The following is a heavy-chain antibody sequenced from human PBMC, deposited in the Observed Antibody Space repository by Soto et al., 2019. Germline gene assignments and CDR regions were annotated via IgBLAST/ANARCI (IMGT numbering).Heavy chain of an antibody. CDR2: ISGSGGST. CDR3: AKPGPITMIVVVSNFDY. CDR1: GFTFSSYA. V-gene: IGHV3-23*01. D-gene: IGHD3-22*01. J-gene: IGHJ4*02. Sequence: PGGSLRLSCAASGFTFSSYAMSWVRQAPGKGLEWVSAISGSGGSTYYADSVKGRFTISRDNSKNTLYLQMNSLRAEDTAVYYCAKPGPITMIVVVSNFDYWGQGTLVTVSS.